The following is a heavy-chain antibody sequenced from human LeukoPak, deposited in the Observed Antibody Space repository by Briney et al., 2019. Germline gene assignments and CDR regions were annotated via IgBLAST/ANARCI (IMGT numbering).Heavy chain of an antibody. CDR1: GYSISSGYY. J-gene: IGHJ3*02. CDR3: ARFTFGTDAFDI. V-gene: IGHV4-38-2*02. Sequence: SETLSLTCTVSGYSISSGYYWGWIRQPPGKGLEWIGEINHSGSTNYNPSLKSRVTISVDTSKNQSSLKLSSVTAADTAVYYCARFTFGTDAFDIWGQGTMVTVSS. CDR2: INHSGST. D-gene: IGHD3-16*01.